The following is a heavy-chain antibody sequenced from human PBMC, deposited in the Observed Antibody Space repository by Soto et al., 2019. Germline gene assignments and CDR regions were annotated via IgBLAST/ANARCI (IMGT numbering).Heavy chain of an antibody. Sequence: PSETLSLTCTVSGGSISSGGYYWSWIRQHPGKGLEWIGYIYYSGSTYYNPSLKSRVTISVDTSKNQFSLKLSSVTAADTAVYYCARVFSDSSSFFAPWGQGTLVTAPQ. V-gene: IGHV4-31*03. J-gene: IGHJ5*02. D-gene: IGHD6-13*01. CDR3: ARVFSDSSSFFAP. CDR2: IYYSGST. CDR1: GGSISSGGYY.